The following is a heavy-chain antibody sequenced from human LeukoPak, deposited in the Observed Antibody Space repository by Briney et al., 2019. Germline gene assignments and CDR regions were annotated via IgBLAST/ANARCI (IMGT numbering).Heavy chain of an antibody. D-gene: IGHD6-19*01. Sequence: GGSLRLSCAAWGFTVRSNYMSWVRQAPGKGLEGVAGIYSGGSTYYADSVKGRFTISIDNSKTTLYLQMNSLRAEDTAVYCCERVYKWLVITFYYYYMDVWGKGTTVTVSS. CDR3: ERVYKWLVITFYYYYMDV. CDR2: IYSGGST. CDR1: GFTVRSNY. J-gene: IGHJ6*03. V-gene: IGHV3-53*01.